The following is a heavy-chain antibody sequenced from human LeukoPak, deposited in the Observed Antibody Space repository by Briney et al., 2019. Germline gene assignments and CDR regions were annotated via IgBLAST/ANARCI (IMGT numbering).Heavy chain of an antibody. CDR3: ARDGKGSGGSHDWYYFDY. CDR1: GYTFTSYD. J-gene: IGHJ4*02. Sequence: ASVKVSCKASGYTFTSYDINWVRQATGQGLEWMGWMNPNSGNTGYAQKFQGRVTMTRNTSISTAYMELSSLRSEDTAVYYCARDGKGSGGSHDWYYFDYWGQGTLVTVSS. CDR2: MNPNSGNT. V-gene: IGHV1-8*01. D-gene: IGHD2-15*01.